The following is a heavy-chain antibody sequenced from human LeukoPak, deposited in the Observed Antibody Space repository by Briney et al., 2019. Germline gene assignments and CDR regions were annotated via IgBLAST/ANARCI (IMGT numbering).Heavy chain of an antibody. CDR3: ARKANGMAAPFDS. J-gene: IGHJ4*02. CDR2: IYPGDSDT. Sequence: GESPKISCEASGYNFSNYWINWLRQQPGKGLEGMGIIYPGDSDTRYGPSFQGHVTISADRSANTAYLQWSRLEASNTAKYFCARKANGMAAPFDSWAQGTLVTVSS. D-gene: IGHD6-13*01. V-gene: IGHV5-51*01. CDR1: GYNFSNYW.